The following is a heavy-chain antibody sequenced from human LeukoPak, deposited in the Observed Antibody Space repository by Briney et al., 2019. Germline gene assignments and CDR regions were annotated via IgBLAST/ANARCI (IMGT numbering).Heavy chain of an antibody. J-gene: IGHJ4*02. V-gene: IGHV3-23*01. CDR3: ASRDGVVVITSFDY. CDR2: ISGSGGST. D-gene: IGHD3-22*01. Sequence: GGSLRLSCAASGFTFSSYAMSWVRQAPGKGLEWVSAISGSGGSTYYADSVKGRFTISRDNSKNTLYLQMNSLRAEDTAVYYCASRDGVVVITSFDYWGQGTLVTVSS. CDR1: GFTFSSYA.